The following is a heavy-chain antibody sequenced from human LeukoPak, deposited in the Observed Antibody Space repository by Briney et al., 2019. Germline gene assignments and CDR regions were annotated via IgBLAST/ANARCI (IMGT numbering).Heavy chain of an antibody. CDR2: INHSGST. CDR1: GGSFSGYY. D-gene: IGHD7-27*01. V-gene: IGHV4-34*01. J-gene: IGHJ4*02. CDR3: ASLPENWGSSG. Sequence: ASETLSLTCAVYGGSFSGYYWSWIRQPPGKGLEWIGEINHSGSTNYNPSLKSRVTISVDTSKNQFSLKLSSVTAADTAVYYCASLPENWGSSGWGQGTLVTVSS.